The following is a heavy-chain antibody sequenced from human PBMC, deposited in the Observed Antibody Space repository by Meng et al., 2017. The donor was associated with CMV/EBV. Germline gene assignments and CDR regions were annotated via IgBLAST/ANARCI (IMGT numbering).Heavy chain of an antibody. CDR1: GGSISSGGYY. J-gene: IGHJ3*02. D-gene: IGHD2-2*01. Sequence: LRPSCTVSGGSISSGGYYWSWIRQHRGKGLEWFGYIYDSGSTYYNPSLKSRVTISVDTSKNQFSLKLSSVTAADTAVYYCARVRLVGDAFDIWGQGTMVTVSS. CDR3: ARVRLVGDAFDI. CDR2: IYDSGST. V-gene: IGHV4-31*03.